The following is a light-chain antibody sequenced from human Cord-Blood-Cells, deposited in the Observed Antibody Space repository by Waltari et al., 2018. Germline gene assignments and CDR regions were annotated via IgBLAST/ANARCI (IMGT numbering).Light chain of an antibody. CDR2: EDN. Sequence: NFMLTQPHSVSESPGTTVTISCTRSSGSIASNYGQWYQQRPGSAPTTVIYEDNQRPSGVPDRFSGSIDSSSNSASLTISGLKTEDEADYYCQSYDSSNQVFGGGTKLTVL. J-gene: IGLJ3*02. CDR1: SGSIASNY. V-gene: IGLV6-57*03. CDR3: QSYDSSNQV.